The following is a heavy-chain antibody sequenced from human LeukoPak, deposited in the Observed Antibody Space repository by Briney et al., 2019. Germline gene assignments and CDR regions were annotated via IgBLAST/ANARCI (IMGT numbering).Heavy chain of an antibody. V-gene: IGHV3-73*01. CDR1: GFTFSDSA. CDR3: TTPPDGGYRGDDPFDY. D-gene: IGHD5-12*01. Sequence: GGSLRLSCAASGFTFSDSAMHWVRQASGKGLEWVGHILNKPNSYATAYAASVEGRFTISRDDSKNTAYLQMNSLKIEDTAVYYCTTPPDGGYRGDDPFDYWGQGTLVTVSS. J-gene: IGHJ4*02. CDR2: ILNKPNSYAT.